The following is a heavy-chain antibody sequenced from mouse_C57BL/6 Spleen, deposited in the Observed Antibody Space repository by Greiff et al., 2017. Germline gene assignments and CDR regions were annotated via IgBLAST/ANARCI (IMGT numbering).Heavy chain of an antibody. V-gene: IGHV1-72*01. CDR1: GYTFTSYW. D-gene: IGHD1-1*01. J-gene: IGHJ1*03. Sequence: QVQLQQPGAELVKPGASVKLSCKASGYTFTSYWMHWVKQRPGRGLEWIGRIDPNSGGTKYNEKFKSKATLTVDNPSSTAYMQLSSLTSEDSAVYDGAREGTTVVATDWYFDVGGTGTTATVSS. CDR3: AREGTTVVATDWYFDV. CDR2: IDPNSGGT.